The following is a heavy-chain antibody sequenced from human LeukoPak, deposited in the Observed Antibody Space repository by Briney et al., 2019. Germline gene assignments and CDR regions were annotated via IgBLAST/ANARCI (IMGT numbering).Heavy chain of an antibody. CDR2: ISSSGSTI. V-gene: IGHV3-11*01. J-gene: IGHJ6*03. CDR1: GFTFSDYY. Sequence: GGSLRLSCAASGFTFSDYYMSWIRQAPGKGLEWVSYISSSGSTIYYADSVKGRFTISRDNAKNSLYLQMNSLSAEDTAVYYCARLTRIYCSSTSCYHTYYYYYMDVWGKGTTVTVSS. CDR3: ARLTRIYCSSTSCYHTYYYYYMDV. D-gene: IGHD2-2*01.